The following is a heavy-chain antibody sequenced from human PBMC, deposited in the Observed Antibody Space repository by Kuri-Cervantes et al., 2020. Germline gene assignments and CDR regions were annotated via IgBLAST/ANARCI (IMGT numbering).Heavy chain of an antibody. CDR3: ARDFYYDSSGYARGFQH. CDR2: IYYSGST. D-gene: IGHD3-22*01. V-gene: IGHV4-59*01. J-gene: IGHJ1*01. CDR1: GGSISSYY. Sequence: SETLSLTCTVSGGSISSYYWSWIRQPPGKGLEWTGYIYYSGSTNYNPSLKSRVTVSVDTSKNQFSLKLSSVTAADTAVYYCARDFYYDSSGYARGFQHWGQGTLVTVSS.